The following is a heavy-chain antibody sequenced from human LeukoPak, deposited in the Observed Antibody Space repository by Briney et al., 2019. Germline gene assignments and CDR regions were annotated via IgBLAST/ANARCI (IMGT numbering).Heavy chain of an antibody. D-gene: IGHD5-12*01. CDR1: GYTFSNYG. CDR2: ISAYNGNT. CDR3: ARELYSGYDLDYYGMDV. Sequence: ASVKVSCKASGYTFSNYGISWVRQAPGQGLEWMGWISAYNGNTNYAQKLQGRVTVTTDTFTSTAYMELRSLRSDDTAVYYCARELYSGYDLDYYGMDVWGHGTTITVSS. V-gene: IGHV1-18*01. J-gene: IGHJ6*02.